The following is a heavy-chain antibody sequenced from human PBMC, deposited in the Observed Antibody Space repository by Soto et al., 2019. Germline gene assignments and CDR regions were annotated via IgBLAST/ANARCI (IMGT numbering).Heavy chain of an antibody. D-gene: IGHD3-22*01. CDR2: INHSGST. Sequence: ETLSLTCAVYGGSFSGYYWSWIRQPPGKGLEWIGEINHSGSTNYNPSLKSRVTISVDTSKNQFSLKLSSVTAADTAVYYCARASLYFPYYYDSSGYYPDYWGQGTLVTVSS. J-gene: IGHJ4*02. CDR3: ARASLYFPYYYDSSGYYPDY. CDR1: GGSFSGYY. V-gene: IGHV4-34*01.